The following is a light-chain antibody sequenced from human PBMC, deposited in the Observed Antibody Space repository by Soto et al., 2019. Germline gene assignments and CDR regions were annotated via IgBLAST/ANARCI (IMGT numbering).Light chain of an antibody. CDR1: SSNIGNNY. Sequence: QSVLTQPPSVSAAPGQKVTISCSGSSSNIGNNYVSWYQQLPGTAPKLLIYDNNKRPSGIPDRFSGSKSGTSATLGITGLQTGDEADYYCCSYAGSSTYVFGLGTKVTVL. CDR2: DNN. J-gene: IGLJ1*01. V-gene: IGLV1-51*01. CDR3: CSYAGSSTYV.